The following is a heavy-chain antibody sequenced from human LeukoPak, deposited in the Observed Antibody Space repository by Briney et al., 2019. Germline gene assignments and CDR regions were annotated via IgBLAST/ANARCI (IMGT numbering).Heavy chain of an antibody. D-gene: IGHD1-26*01. CDR2: MYYSGST. Sequence: SETLSLTCTVPSGSISNSSYFWGWIRQPPGKGLEWIGNMYYSGSTYCNPSLKSRVTISVDTSKSQFSLKLGSVTAADTAIYYCARTVWGLHYFDYWGQGTLVTVSS. J-gene: IGHJ4*02. CDR3: ARTVWGLHYFDY. CDR1: SGSISNSSYF. V-gene: IGHV4-39*01.